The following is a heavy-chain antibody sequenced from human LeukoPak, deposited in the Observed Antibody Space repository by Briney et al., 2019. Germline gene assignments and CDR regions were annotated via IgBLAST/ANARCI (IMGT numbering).Heavy chain of an antibody. J-gene: IGHJ6*03. CDR3: ARGAVPAAMAYYYYYYMDV. CDR2: INPNSGGT. CDR1: GYTFTGYY. Sequence: ASVKVSCKASGYTFTGYYMHWVRQAPGQGLEWMGWINPNSGGTNYAQKFQGRVTMTRDTSTSTAYMELRSLRSDDTAVYYCARGAVPAAMAYYYYYYMDVWGKGTTVTISS. V-gene: IGHV1-2*02. D-gene: IGHD2-2*01.